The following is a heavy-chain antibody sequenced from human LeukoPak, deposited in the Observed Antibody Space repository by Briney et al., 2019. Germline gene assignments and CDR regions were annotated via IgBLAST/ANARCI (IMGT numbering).Heavy chain of an antibody. CDR3: ARHVNYDVRGDNWFDP. D-gene: IGHD3-10*02. V-gene: IGHV5-51*01. J-gene: IGHJ5*02. CDR2: IYPHDSDT. Sequence: GESLKISCKGSGYSFTNYWIGWVRQKPGKGLEWMGIIYPHDSDTTYSPSFQGQVTTSADKSINTAYLQWSSLKASDTAMYYCARHVNYDVRGDNWFDPWGQGTLVTVSS. CDR1: GYSFTNYW.